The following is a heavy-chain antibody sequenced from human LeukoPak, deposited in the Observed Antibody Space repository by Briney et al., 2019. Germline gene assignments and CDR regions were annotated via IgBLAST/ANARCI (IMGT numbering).Heavy chain of an antibody. CDR2: INHSGST. CDR3: ASGGDSSSFAWFDP. V-gene: IGHV4-34*01. Sequence: SETLSLTCAVYGGSFSGYYWSWIRPPPGKGLEWIGEINHSGSTNYNPSLKSRVTISVDTSKNQFSLKLSSVTAADTAVYYCASGGDSSSFAWFDPWGQGTLVTVSS. D-gene: IGHD6-6*01. CDR1: GGSFSGYY. J-gene: IGHJ5*02.